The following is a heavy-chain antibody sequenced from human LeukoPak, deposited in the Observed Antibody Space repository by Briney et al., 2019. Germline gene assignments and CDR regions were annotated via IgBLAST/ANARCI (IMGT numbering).Heavy chain of an antibody. D-gene: IGHD6-6*01. CDR2: ISGSGGST. V-gene: IGHV3-23*01. CDR1: GFTFSSYV. CDR3: ARDDGGGSSSAGAY. Sequence: GGSLRLSCAASGFTFSSYVMSWVRQAPGKGLEWVSGISGSGGSTYYADSVKGRFTISRDKSKNTLYLQMNSLRVEDTAVYYCARDDGGGSSSAGAYWGQGALVTVSS. J-gene: IGHJ4*02.